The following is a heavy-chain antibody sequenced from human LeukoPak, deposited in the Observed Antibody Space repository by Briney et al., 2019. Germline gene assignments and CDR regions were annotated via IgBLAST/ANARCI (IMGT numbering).Heavy chain of an antibody. CDR1: GYTFTSYG. CDR2: ISAYNGNT. CDR3: ARDFGTTGWHTFDY. Sequence: ASVKVSCKASGYTFTSYGISWVRQAPGQGLEWMGWISAYNGNTNYAQKLQGRVTMTTDTSTSTAYMELRSLRSDDTAVYYCARDFGTTGWHTFDYWGQGTLVTVSS. D-gene: IGHD6-19*01. V-gene: IGHV1-18*01. J-gene: IGHJ4*02.